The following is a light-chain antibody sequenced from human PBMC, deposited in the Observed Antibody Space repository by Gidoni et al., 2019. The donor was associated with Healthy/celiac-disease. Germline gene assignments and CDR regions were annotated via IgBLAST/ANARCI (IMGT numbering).Light chain of an antibody. CDR3: QQYYSFPIT. CDR2: AAS. J-gene: IGKJ5*01. Sequence: VIWMTQSPSLLSASTGDRVIISCRMSQGISSYLALYQQKPGKAPEILIYAASTLQSGVPSRFSVSGSGTDFTLTISCLQSEDFATYYCQQYYSFPITFGQGTRLEIK. CDR1: QGISSY. V-gene: IGKV1D-8*04.